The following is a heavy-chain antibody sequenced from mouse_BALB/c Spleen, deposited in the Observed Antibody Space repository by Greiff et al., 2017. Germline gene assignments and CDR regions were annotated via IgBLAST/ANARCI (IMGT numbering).Heavy chain of an antibody. J-gene: IGHJ3*01. V-gene: IGHV5-4*02. CDR2: ISDGGSYT. CDR1: GFTFSDYY. CDR3: ARDSYYGPAWFAY. Sequence: EVKLVESGGGLVKPGGSLKLSCAASGFTFSDYYMYWVRQTPEKRLEWVATISDGGSYTYYPDSVKGRFTISRDNAKNNLYLQMSSLKSEDTAMYYCARDSYYGPAWFAYWGQGTLVTVSA. D-gene: IGHD1-1*01.